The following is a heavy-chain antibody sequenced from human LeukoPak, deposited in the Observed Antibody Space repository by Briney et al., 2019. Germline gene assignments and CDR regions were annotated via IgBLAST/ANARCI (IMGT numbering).Heavy chain of an antibody. CDR2: IIPILGIA. D-gene: IGHD4-23*01. CDR1: GGTFSSYA. Sequence: ASVKVSCKASGGTFSSYAISWVRQAPGQGLEWMGRIIPILGIANYAQKFQGRVTITADKSTSTAYMELSSLRSEDTAVYYCARGWFINGGNFESRPNYYYYYMDVWGKGTTVTVSS. V-gene: IGHV1-69*04. J-gene: IGHJ6*03. CDR3: ARGWFINGGNFESRPNYYYYYMDV.